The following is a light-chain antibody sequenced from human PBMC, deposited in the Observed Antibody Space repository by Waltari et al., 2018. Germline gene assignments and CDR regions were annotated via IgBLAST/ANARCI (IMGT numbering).Light chain of an antibody. CDR3: QSFDSATRAVV. CDR1: SGSIATNY. CDR2: EDD. V-gene: IGLV6-57*03. J-gene: IGLJ3*02. Sequence: FMLTQPHSVSESPEKTIAISCTRSSGSIATNYVHWYQQRPGSAPIAVIYEDDKRLSGVPERFSGSIDRSSNSASLTIAGLKIEDEADYYCQSFDSATRAVVFGGGTKLTVL.